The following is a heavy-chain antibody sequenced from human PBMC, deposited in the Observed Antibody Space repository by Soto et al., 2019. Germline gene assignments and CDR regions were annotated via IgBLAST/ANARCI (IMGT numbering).Heavy chain of an antibody. Sequence: QTGGSLRLSCAASGFTFSVYEMNWVRQAPGKGLEWVSFISRGGSPIYYADSVKGRFTISRDDAKSSLYLQMNSLRVEDSAVYFCVRDGYYYDSSGTSDDAFDIWGQGTLVTVS. V-gene: IGHV3-48*03. D-gene: IGHD3-22*01. CDR1: GFTFSVYE. CDR3: VRDGYYYDSSGTSDDAFDI. J-gene: IGHJ3*02. CDR2: ISRGGSPI.